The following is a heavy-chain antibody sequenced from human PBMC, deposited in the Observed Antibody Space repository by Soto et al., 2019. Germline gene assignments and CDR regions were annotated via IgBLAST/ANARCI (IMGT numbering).Heavy chain of an antibody. D-gene: IGHD1-26*01. Sequence: GASVKVSCKASGYTFASYAISWMRQAPGQGLEWMGWISAYNGNTNYAQKLQGRVTMTTDTSTSTAYMELRSLRSDDTAVYYCARDMSGGTYNYYYGMDVWGQGTTVTVSS. V-gene: IGHV1-18*01. CDR1: GYTFASYA. CDR2: ISAYNGNT. J-gene: IGHJ6*02. CDR3: ARDMSGGTYNYYYGMDV.